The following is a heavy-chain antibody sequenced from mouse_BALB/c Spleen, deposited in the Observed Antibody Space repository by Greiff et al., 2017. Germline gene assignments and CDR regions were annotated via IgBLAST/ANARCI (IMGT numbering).Heavy chain of an antibody. CDR2: ISSGSSTI. CDR3: ARTGYGNHYFDY. J-gene: IGHJ2*01. D-gene: IGHD2-10*02. V-gene: IGHV5-17*02. CDR1: GFTFSSFG. Sequence: DVKLVESGGGLVQPGGSRKLSCAASGFTFSSFGMHWVRQAPEKGLEWVAYISSGSSTIYYADTVKGRFTISRDNPKNALFLQMTSLRSEDTAMYYCARTGYGNHYFDYWGQGTTLTVSS.